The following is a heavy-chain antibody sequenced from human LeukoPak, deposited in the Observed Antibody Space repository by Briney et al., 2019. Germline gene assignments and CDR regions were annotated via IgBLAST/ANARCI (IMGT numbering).Heavy chain of an antibody. CDR3: AKGYCSSTSCYPEAPSDY. CDR2: ISYDGNSK. D-gene: IGHD2-2*01. V-gene: IGHV3-30*18. J-gene: IGHJ4*02. Sequence: GRSLRLSCAASGFTFSSYGMHWVRQAPGKGLEWVAVISYDGNSKYYVDSVKGRFTISRDNSKNTLDLQMNSLRADDTAVYYCAKGYCSSTSCYPEAPSDYWGQGTLVTVSS. CDR1: GFTFSSYG.